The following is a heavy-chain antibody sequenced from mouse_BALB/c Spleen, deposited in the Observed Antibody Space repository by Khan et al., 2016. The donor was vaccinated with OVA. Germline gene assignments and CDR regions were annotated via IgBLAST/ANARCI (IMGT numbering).Heavy chain of an antibody. J-gene: IGHJ1*01. CDR3: VRPGSGYVDWYFDV. Sequence: VQLQQSGPSLVKPSQTLSPTCSVPGDSITSGYWNWTRKFPGTKLEYMGYINYSGSTYYNPFLKSRISITRNTSRNHYYLQLNSVTTEDTTTYSCVRPGSGYVDWYFDVWGAGTTVTVSS. V-gene: IGHV3-8*02. CDR2: INYSGST. CDR1: GDSITSGY. D-gene: IGHD1-1*01.